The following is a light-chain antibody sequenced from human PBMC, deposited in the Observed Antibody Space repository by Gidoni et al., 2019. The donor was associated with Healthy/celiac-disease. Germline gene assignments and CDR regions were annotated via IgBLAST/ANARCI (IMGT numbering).Light chain of an antibody. Sequence: QAGLTQPPSVSKGLRQTATLTCPGNSNNVGNQGAAWLQHHQGHPPQPLSYRNNNPPPRVPRRFSASRSGNTASLTITGLQPEDEADYYCSAWDSSLSARVFGTGTKVTVL. CDR3: SAWDSSLSARV. CDR2: RNN. CDR1: SNNVGNQG. J-gene: IGLJ1*01. V-gene: IGLV10-54*04.